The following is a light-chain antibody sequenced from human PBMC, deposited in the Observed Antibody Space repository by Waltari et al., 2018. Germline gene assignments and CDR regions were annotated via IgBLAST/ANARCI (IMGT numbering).Light chain of an antibody. J-gene: IGLJ2*01. CDR1: SSDVGGYNY. CDR3: SSYTSSSLRV. V-gene: IGLV2-14*01. Sequence: QSALTQPASVSGSPGQSITISCTGTSSDVGGYNYVSWYQQPPGKAPKLMIYDVSKRPSGVSNRFSGSKSGNTASLTISGLQAEDEADYYCSSYTSSSLRVFGGGTKLTVL. CDR2: DVS.